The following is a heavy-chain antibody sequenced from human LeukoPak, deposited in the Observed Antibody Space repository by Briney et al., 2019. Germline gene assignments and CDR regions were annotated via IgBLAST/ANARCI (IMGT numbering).Heavy chain of an antibody. CDR1: GGSISSSSYY. V-gene: IGHV4-39*01. J-gene: IGHJ5*02. Sequence: SETLSLTCTVSGGSISSSSYYWGWIRQPPGRGLEWIGSIYYSGSTYYNPSLKSRVTISVDTSKNQFSLKLSSVTAADTAVYYCASYQTYGGNSNWFDPWGQGTLVTVSS. CDR2: IYYSGST. CDR3: ASYQTYGGNSNWFDP. D-gene: IGHD4-23*01.